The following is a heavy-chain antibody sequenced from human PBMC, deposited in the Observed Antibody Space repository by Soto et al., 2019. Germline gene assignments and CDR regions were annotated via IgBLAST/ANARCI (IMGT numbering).Heavy chain of an antibody. Sequence: PGGSLRLSCAASGFTFSTYEMNWVRQAPGKGLEWISYISSSGSSIYYADSVKGRFTISGDNAWNSLHLQMNSLRVEDTAVYYCARDGYDSSGDSEYFQYWGQGTLVTVSS. CDR2: ISSSGSSI. J-gene: IGHJ1*01. CDR1: GFTFSTYE. D-gene: IGHD3-22*01. V-gene: IGHV3-48*03. CDR3: ARDGYDSSGDSEYFQY.